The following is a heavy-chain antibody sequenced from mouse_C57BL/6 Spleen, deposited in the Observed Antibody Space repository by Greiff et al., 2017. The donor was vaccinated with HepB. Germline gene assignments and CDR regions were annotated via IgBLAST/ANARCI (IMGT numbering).Heavy chain of an antibody. CDR3: ATPYYSNPFAY. D-gene: IGHD2-5*01. V-gene: IGHV14-2*01. CDR1: GFNIKDYY. CDR2: IDPEDGET. J-gene: IGHJ3*01. Sequence: VQLKQSGAELVKPGASVKLSCTASGFNIKDYYMHWVKQRTEQGLEWIGRIDPEDGETKYAPKFQGKATITADTSSNTAYLQLSSLTSEDTAVYYCATPYYSNPFAYWGQGTLVTVSA.